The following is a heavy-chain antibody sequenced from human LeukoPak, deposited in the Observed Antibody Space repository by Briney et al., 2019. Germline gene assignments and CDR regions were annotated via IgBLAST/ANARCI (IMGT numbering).Heavy chain of an antibody. Sequence: GESLKISCKGSGYSFTSYWISWGRQMPGEGLGWMGRIDHSGSYTNYSPSFQGHVTIPADKSISTAYLQWSSLMASDTAMYYCARHVYYGSGISFDLWGQGTLVTVSS. V-gene: IGHV5-10-1*01. CDR2: IDHSGSYT. J-gene: IGHJ5*02. CDR1: GYSFTSYW. D-gene: IGHD3-10*01. CDR3: ARHVYYGSGISFDL.